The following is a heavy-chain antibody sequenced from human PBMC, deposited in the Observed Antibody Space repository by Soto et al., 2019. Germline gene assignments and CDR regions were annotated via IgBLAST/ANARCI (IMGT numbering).Heavy chain of an antibody. V-gene: IGHV5-10-1*01. CDR3: ASPTMTSTSFYYAMDV. Sequence: GESLKISCKTSGHRFTSYWISWVRQMPGKGLEYMGKINPTDSETNYSPSFEGHVAFSVDRSTSTAYVRWNSLKASDTAMYYCASPTMTSTSFYYAMDVWGQGTTVTVSS. J-gene: IGHJ6*02. CDR2: INPTDSET. CDR1: GHRFTSYW. D-gene: IGHD4-17*01.